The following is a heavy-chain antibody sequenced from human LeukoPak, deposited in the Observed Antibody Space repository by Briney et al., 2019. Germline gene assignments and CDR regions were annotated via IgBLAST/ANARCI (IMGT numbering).Heavy chain of an antibody. V-gene: IGHV3-7*01. D-gene: IGHD2-15*01. CDR3: ATVAGDCSGGRCYLLRFDY. CDR1: GFTFTNYW. J-gene: IGHJ4*02. Sequence: GGSLRLSFAASGFTFTNYWMSWVRQAPGKGLEWVANIKLDGSQKDYVDSVKGRFTISRDNAKNSLYLQMNSLRGDDTAVYYCATVAGDCSGGRCYLLRFDYWGQGTLVTVSS. CDR2: IKLDGSQK.